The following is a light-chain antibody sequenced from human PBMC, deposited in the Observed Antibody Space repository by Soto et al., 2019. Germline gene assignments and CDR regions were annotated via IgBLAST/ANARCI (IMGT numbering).Light chain of an antibody. CDR2: GNT. V-gene: IGLV1-40*01. Sequence: QSVLTQPPSVSGAPGRRVTISCTGSSSNIGSTYDVQWYQQLPGTAPKLLIHGNTNRPSGVPDRFSGSKSGTSASLAITGLQADDEADYYCQSYGDILSVHYVFGTGTKDTVL. CDR1: SSNIGSTYD. J-gene: IGLJ1*01. CDR3: QSYGDILSVHYV.